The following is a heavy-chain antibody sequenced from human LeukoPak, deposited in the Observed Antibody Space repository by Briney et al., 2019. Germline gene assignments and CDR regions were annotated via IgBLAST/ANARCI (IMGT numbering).Heavy chain of an antibody. J-gene: IGHJ6*03. D-gene: IGHD5-18*01. CDR1: GFTFSNYE. Sequence: GGSLRLSCAASGFTFSNYEMNWVRQAPGKGLEWVSYISSSGNIIYYADSVKGRFTISRDNAKNSLYLQMNSLRAEDTAVYYCARGDTAMVDYYYYMDVWGKGTTVTVSS. CDR2: ISSSGNII. CDR3: ARGDTAMVDYYYYMDV. V-gene: IGHV3-48*03.